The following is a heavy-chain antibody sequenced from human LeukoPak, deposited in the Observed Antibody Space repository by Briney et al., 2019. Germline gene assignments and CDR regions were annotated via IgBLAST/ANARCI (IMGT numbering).Heavy chain of an antibody. V-gene: IGHV3-49*04. Sequence: PGGSLRLSCTASGFTFGDYAMSWVRQAPGKGLEWVGFISSKAYGGTTEYAASVKGRFTISRDDSKSIAYLQMNSLKTEDTAVYYCTRDPGYCSSTSCHNWFDPWGQGTLVTVSS. J-gene: IGHJ5*02. D-gene: IGHD2-2*03. CDR1: GFTFGDYA. CDR2: ISSKAYGGTT. CDR3: TRDPGYCSSTSCHNWFDP.